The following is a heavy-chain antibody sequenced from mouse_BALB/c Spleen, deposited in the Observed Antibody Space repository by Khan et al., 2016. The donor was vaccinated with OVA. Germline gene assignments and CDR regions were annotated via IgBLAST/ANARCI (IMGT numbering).Heavy chain of an antibody. CDR3: GTLTARGFDY. Sequence: EVQLQESGPGLVKPSQSLSLTCTVTGYSIASDYAWNWIRQFPGNKLEWMGYISYSGSTTYNPSLKSRTSITRDTSKNQFFLQLNSVTAEDTATFYCGTLTARGFDYWGQGTTLTVSS. CDR1: GYSIASDYA. D-gene: IGHD3-1*01. V-gene: IGHV3-2*02. CDR2: ISYSGST. J-gene: IGHJ2*01.